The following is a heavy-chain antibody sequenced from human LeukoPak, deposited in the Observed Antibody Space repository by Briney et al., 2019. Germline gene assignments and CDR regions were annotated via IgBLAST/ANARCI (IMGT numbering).Heavy chain of an antibody. CDR3: ARPPGHAQFDP. Sequence: SETLSLTCTVSGGSISSSSYYWGWIRQPPGKGLEWIGSIYHSGSTNYNPSLKSRVTISVDTSKNQFSLKLSSVTAADTAVYYCARPPGHAQFDPWGQGTLVTVSS. CDR2: IYHSGST. V-gene: IGHV4-39*07. CDR1: GGSISSSSYY. J-gene: IGHJ5*02.